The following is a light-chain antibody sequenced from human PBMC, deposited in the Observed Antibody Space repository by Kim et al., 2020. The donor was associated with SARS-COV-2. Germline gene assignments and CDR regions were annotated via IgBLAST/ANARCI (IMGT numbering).Light chain of an antibody. J-gene: IGLJ1*01. Sequence: GQMFTIAGSGSNSNIGGNTVSWYQQLPETAPRLLMYSNDQRPSGVPDRVSGSKSGTSASLAISGLQSEDEADYYCVAWDDSLDAYVFGSGTKVTVL. V-gene: IGLV1-44*01. CDR2: SND. CDR1: NSNIGGNT. CDR3: VAWDDSLDAYV.